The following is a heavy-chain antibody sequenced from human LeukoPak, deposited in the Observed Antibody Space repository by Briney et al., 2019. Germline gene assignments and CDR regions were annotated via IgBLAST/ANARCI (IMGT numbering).Heavy chain of an antibody. CDR1: GGSITSYY. CDR2: LFHSGTR. CDR3: ARRRGWKQQLVYFDY. J-gene: IGHJ4*02. V-gene: IGHV4-59*08. D-gene: IGHD6-13*01. Sequence: SETLSLTCTVSGGSITSYYWSWIRQPPGKGLEWMGYLFHSGTRRYNPSLKSRVTISADTTKNQIFLTLNSTTAADTAVYYCARRRGWKQQLVYFDYWGQGTLATVSS.